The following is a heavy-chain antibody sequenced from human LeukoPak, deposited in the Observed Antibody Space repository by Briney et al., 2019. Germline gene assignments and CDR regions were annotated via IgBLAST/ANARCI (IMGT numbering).Heavy chain of an antibody. V-gene: IGHV1-2*02. CDR2: INPNSGGT. D-gene: IGHD6-25*01. Sequence: ASVEVSFQASGYPFTGYYMHWVRQAPGQGLEWMGWINPNSGGTNYAQKFQGRVTMTRDTSISTAYMELSRLRSDDTAVYYCARVFGRKYSTGGFDPWGQGTLVTVSS. CDR1: GYPFTGYY. J-gene: IGHJ5*02. CDR3: ARVFGRKYSTGGFDP.